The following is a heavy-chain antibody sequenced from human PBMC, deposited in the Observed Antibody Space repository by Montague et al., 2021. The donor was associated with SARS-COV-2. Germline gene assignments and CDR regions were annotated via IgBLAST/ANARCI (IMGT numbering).Heavy chain of an antibody. CDR2: IHDSGST. Sequence: SETLSLTCIVPGDSMSGYYWSWIRQPPGKGLEWIGYIHDSGSTNYNPSLKSRVTISVDMSKSQFSLRVSSVTAADTAMYYCARGWKGAGNYRYPWFDPWGKGALVTVSS. J-gene: IGHJ5*02. V-gene: IGHV4-59*12. CDR3: ARGWKGAGNYRYPWFDP. CDR1: GDSMSGYY. D-gene: IGHD1-14*01.